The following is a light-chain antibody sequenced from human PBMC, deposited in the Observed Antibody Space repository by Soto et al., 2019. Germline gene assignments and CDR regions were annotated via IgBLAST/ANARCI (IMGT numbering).Light chain of an antibody. CDR3: QQYNNWPPT. V-gene: IGKV3-15*01. CDR2: DAS. J-gene: IGKJ5*01. Sequence: EIVMKESPATLSVSPGESATLSCRASQRISRNLAWYQQKPGQAPRLLIYDASTRATGIPARFSGSGSGTEFTLTISSLQSEDFAVYYCQQYNNWPPTFGQGTRLEIK. CDR1: QRISRN.